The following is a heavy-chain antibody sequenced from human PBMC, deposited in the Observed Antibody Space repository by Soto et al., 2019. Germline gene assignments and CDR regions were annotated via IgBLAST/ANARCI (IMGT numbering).Heavy chain of an antibody. Sequence: GESLKISCKGSVYSFTSYWISWVRQMPGKGLEWMGRIDPSDSYTNYSPSFQGHVTISADKSISTAYLQWSSLKASDTAMYYCARQGCSSTSCYNWFDPWGQGTLVTVSS. D-gene: IGHD2-2*01. CDR1: VYSFTSYW. V-gene: IGHV5-10-1*01. CDR2: IDPSDSYT. CDR3: ARQGCSSTSCYNWFDP. J-gene: IGHJ5*02.